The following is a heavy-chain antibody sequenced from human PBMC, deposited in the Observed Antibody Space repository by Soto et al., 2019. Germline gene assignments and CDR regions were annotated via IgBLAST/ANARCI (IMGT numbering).Heavy chain of an antibody. D-gene: IGHD6-19*01. J-gene: IGHJ4*02. V-gene: IGHV4-39*01. Sequence: ETLSLTCTVSGGSISSSSYYWGWIRQPPGKGLEWIGSIYYSGSTYYNPSLKSRVTISVDTSKNQFSLKLSSVTAADTAVYYCARQGSHWLVRYYFDYWGQGTLVTVSS. CDR3: ARQGSHWLVRYYFDY. CDR2: IYYSGST. CDR1: GGSISSSSYY.